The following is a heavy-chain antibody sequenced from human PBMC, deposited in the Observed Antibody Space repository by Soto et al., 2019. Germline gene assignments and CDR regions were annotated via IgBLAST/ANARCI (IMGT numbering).Heavy chain of an antibody. D-gene: IGHD4-17*01. CDR1: GYTFTSYA. Sequence: QVQLVQSGAEEKKPGASVKVSCKASGYTFTSYAMHWVRQAPGQRLEWMGWINAGNGNTKYSQKFQGRVTITRDTSAITAYMELSSLRSEDTAVYYCARVRPYGDDDYYYYGMDVWGQGTTVTVSS. CDR2: INAGNGNT. J-gene: IGHJ6*02. CDR3: ARVRPYGDDDYYYYGMDV. V-gene: IGHV1-3*05.